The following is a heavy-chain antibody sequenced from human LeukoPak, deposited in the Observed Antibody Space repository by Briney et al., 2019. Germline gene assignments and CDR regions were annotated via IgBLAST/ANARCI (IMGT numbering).Heavy chain of an antibody. Sequence: GGSLRLSCAASGFTFSSNYTSWVRQAPGKGLEWVSVIYSDGTTYYADSVKGRFTISRDNSKNTVHLQMSSLRPEDTAVYYCARDQPPESGWYVGLWDYWGQGTLVTVSS. CDR1: GFTFSSNY. CDR3: ARDQPPESGWYVGLWDY. D-gene: IGHD6-19*01. V-gene: IGHV3-53*01. J-gene: IGHJ4*02. CDR2: IYSDGTT.